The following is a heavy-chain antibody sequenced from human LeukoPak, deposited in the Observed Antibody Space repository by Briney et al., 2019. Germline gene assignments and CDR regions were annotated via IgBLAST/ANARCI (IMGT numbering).Heavy chain of an antibody. J-gene: IGHJ4*02. V-gene: IGHV1-69*04. Sequence: SVTVSFKASGGTFRIYAISWVRQAPGQGREWMGGIIPILGIANYAQKFQGRVTITADKYTSTAYMELSSLRSEDTAVYYWGTLSGSYVPRWGQGTLVTVSS. CDR1: GGTFRIYA. D-gene: IGHD1-26*01. CDR3: GTLSGSYVPR. CDR2: IIPILGIA.